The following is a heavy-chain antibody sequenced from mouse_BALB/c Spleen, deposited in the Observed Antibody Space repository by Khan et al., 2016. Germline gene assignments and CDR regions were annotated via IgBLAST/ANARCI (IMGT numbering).Heavy chain of an antibody. Sequence: EVELVESGGGLVKPGGSLKLSCAASGFTFSSYTMSWVRQTPEKRLEWVATISSGGSYTYYPDSVKGRFTISRDNAKNTLYLQMSSLKSEDTAMYYCTKGYGNYRDAMDYWGQGTSVTVSS. V-gene: IGHV5-6-4*01. CDR1: GFTFSSYT. D-gene: IGHD2-1*01. CDR2: ISSGGSYT. J-gene: IGHJ4*01. CDR3: TKGYGNYRDAMDY.